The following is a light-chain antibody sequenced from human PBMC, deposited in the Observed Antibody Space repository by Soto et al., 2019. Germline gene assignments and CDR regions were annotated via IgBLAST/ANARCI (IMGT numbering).Light chain of an antibody. V-gene: IGKV3-15*01. CDR1: QSVSSN. Sequence: EIVLTQSPGTLSLSPGERATLSFSASQSVSSNLAWYQQKPGQAPRLLIYGASTRATGIPARFSGSGSGTDFTLTISSLQSEDFAVYYCQQYNNWPFITFGQGTRLEIK. CDR2: GAS. J-gene: IGKJ5*01. CDR3: QQYNNWPFIT.